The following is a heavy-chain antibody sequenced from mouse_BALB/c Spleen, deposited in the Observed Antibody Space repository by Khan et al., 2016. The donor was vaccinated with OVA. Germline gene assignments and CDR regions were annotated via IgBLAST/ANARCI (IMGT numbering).Heavy chain of an antibody. V-gene: IGHV1S132*01. CDR2: IYPGTGSI. CDR1: GYIFTSYW. Sequence: QVQLQQSGAELVRPGASVKLSCKTSGYIFTSYWIHWVKQRSGQGLEWIARIYPGTGSIYYNEKFKGKATLTADKFSSTAYMQLSSLKSEDSAFYFCARYWDHYFDYWGQGTTLTVSS. J-gene: IGHJ2*01. CDR3: ARYWDHYFDY. D-gene: IGHD4-1*01.